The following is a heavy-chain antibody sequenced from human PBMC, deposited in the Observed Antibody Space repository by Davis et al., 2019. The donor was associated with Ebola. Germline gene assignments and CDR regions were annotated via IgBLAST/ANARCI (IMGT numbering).Heavy chain of an antibody. Sequence: SVKVSCKASGGTFSSYAISWVRQAPGQGLEWMGGIIPIFGTANYAQKFQGRVTITADKSTSTAYMELSSLRSEDTAVYYCARESNAGTGGDYWGQGTLVTVSS. CDR2: IIPIFGTA. D-gene: IGHD6-13*01. V-gene: IGHV1-69*06. CDR1: GGTFSSYA. CDR3: ARESNAGTGGDY. J-gene: IGHJ4*02.